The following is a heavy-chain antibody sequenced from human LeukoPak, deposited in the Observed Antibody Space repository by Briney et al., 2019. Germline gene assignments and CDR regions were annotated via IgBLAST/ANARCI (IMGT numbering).Heavy chain of an antibody. J-gene: IGHJ3*02. D-gene: IGHD5-24*01. CDR3: ARGRRRDANSVDAFDI. CDR1: GFTFITYV. V-gene: IGHV3-33*01. Sequence: PGGSLSLSCAVSGFTFITYVIHWVRQAPGKGLEWVAVIWYDGSNKYYADSAKGRFTISRDNSKNTLYLQMNSLRAEDTAVFYCARGRRRDANSVDAFDIWGQGTIGTGSS. CDR2: IWYDGSNK.